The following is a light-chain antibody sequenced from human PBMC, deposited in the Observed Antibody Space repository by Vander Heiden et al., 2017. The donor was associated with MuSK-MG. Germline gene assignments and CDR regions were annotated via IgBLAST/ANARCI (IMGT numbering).Light chain of an antibody. CDR1: KLGDKY. J-gene: IGLJ1*01. V-gene: IGLV3-1*01. CDR2: QDN. CDR3: QAWDSSTYV. Sequence: SYELTQPPSVSVSPGQTASITCSGDKLGDKYACWYQQKPGQSPVLVIYQDNKRPSGIPERFSGSNSGNTATLTISGTQAMDEADYYYQAWDSSTYVFGTGTKVTVL.